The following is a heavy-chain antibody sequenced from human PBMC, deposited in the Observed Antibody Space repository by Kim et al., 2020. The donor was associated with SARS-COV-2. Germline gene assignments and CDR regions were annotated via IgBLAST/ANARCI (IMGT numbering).Heavy chain of an antibody. Sequence: SETLSLTCTVSGGSISGSSWSWIRQPPGKGLEWIGYIYYSGITNNNPSLNSRVTIIADTSKNQFSLKLRSVTAADTAVYYCARHGPVGGFGAAENWFDPWSQGTLVTVSS. CDR3: ARHGPVGGFGAAENWFDP. CDR1: GGSISGSS. V-gene: IGHV4-59*08. CDR2: IYYSGIT. J-gene: IGHJ5*02. D-gene: IGHD3-3*01.